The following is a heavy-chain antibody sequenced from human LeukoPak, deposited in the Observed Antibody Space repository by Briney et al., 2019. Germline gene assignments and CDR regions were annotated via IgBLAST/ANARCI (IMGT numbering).Heavy chain of an antibody. CDR1: GGTFSSYA. CDR2: IIPIFGTA. Sequence: GASVKVSCKASGGTFSSYAISWVRQAPGQGLDWMGGIIPIFGTANYAQKFQGRVTITADESTSTAYMELSSLRSEDTAVYYCASFPPKYGSGSYSFDYWGQGTLVTVSS. D-gene: IGHD3-10*01. J-gene: IGHJ4*02. V-gene: IGHV1-69*13. CDR3: ASFPPKYGSGSYSFDY.